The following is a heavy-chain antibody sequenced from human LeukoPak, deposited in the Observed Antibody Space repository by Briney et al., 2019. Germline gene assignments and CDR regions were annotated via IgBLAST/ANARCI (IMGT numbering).Heavy chain of an antibody. CDR3: ARESGGAAAVDAFDI. J-gene: IGHJ3*02. D-gene: IGHD6-13*01. V-gene: IGHV4-61*01. CDR2: IYYSGST. CDR1: GGSVSSGSYY. Sequence: SETLSLTCTVSGGSVSSGSYYWSWIRQPPGKGLEWIGYIYYSGSTNYNPSLKSRVTISVDTSKNQFSLKLSSVTAADMAVYYCARESGGAAAVDAFDIWGQGTMVTVSS.